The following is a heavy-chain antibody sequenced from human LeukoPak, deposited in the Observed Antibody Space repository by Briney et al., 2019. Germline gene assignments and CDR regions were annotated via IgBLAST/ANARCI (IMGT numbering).Heavy chain of an antibody. CDR3: ARSDAFDI. Sequence: ASVKVSCKASGYTFTSYDINWVRQATGQGLEWMGWMNPNRGNTGIAQKFQGKVTISRNTSISTAYMELSSLRSEDTAVYYCARSDAFDIWGQGTMATVSS. CDR2: MNPNRGNT. J-gene: IGHJ3*02. V-gene: IGHV1-8*03. CDR1: GYTFTSYD.